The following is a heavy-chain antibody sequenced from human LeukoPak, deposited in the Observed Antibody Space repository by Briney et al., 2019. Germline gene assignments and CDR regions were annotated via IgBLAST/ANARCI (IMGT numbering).Heavy chain of an antibody. Sequence: PGGSLRLSCAASGFTFSSYAMSWVRQAPGKGLEWVSAISGSGGSTYYADSVKGRFTISRDNSKNTLYLQMNSLRAEDTAVYYCAKLPQYYYDSSGHGNYFDYWGQGTLVTVSS. CDR3: AKLPQYYYDSSGHGNYFDY. J-gene: IGHJ4*02. V-gene: IGHV3-23*01. CDR1: GFTFSSYA. D-gene: IGHD3-22*01. CDR2: ISGSGGST.